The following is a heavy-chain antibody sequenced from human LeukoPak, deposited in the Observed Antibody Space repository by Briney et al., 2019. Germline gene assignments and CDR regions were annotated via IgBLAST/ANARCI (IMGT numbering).Heavy chain of an antibody. CDR3: ARVRYGGYFDY. J-gene: IGHJ4*02. Sequence: GGSLRLSCAASGFTFTSYWMSWVRQAPGKGLEWVANIQQDGSEKYYVDSVKGRFTVSRDNAKNSLYLQMNSLRADDTAVYYCARVRYGGYFDYWGQGTLVTVSS. CDR2: IQQDGSEK. D-gene: IGHD4-23*01. CDR1: GFTFTSYW. V-gene: IGHV3-7*01.